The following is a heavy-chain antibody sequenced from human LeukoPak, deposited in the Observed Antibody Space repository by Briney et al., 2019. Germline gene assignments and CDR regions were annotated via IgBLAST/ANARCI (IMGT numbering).Heavy chain of an antibody. CDR2: IDYSGST. J-gene: IGHJ3*02. D-gene: IGHD1-1*01. V-gene: IGHV4-61*01. Sequence: PSETLSLTCTVSGGSVTSGIYYWSWVRQPPGKGLEWIGYIDYSGSTNYNPSLKSRVTISADTAKNQFSLKLSSVTAADTAVYYCARDSVGTDAFDIWGQGTMVTVSS. CDR3: ARDSVGTDAFDI. CDR1: GGSVTSGIYY.